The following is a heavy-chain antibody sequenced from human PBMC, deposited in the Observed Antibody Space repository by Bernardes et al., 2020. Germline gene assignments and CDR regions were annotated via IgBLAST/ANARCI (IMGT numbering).Heavy chain of an antibody. Sequence: SGSTLLKPTQTLTLTCPFSGFSLNPRGMCVSWIRQSPGKALEWLALIDWDGDKYYTTSLQTRLTISKDTSKNLVVLTLANVDTVDTGTYYCARSITDYSGTVGYLNYFDPWGQGILVTVSS. CDR3: ARSITDYSGTVGYLNYFDP. V-gene: IGHV2-70*01. CDR2: IDWDGDK. D-gene: IGHD3-22*01. CDR1: GFSLNPRGMC. J-gene: IGHJ5*02.